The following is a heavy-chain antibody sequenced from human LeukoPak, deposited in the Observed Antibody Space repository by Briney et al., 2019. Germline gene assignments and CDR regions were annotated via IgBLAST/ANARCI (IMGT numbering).Heavy chain of an antibody. Sequence: PSETLSLTCTVSGGSISSYYWSWIRQTPGKGLEWIGYIYYSGSTYYNPSLKSRVTISVDTSKNQFSLKMSSVTAADTAVYYCARDVLLWFGEQQGGMDVWGKGTTVTVSS. D-gene: IGHD3-10*01. V-gene: IGHV4-59*12. CDR1: GGSISSYY. CDR3: ARDVLLWFGEQQGGMDV. J-gene: IGHJ6*03. CDR2: IYYSGST.